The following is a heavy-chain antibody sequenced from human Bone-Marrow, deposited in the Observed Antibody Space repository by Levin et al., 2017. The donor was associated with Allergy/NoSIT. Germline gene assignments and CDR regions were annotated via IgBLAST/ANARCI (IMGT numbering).Heavy chain of an antibody. D-gene: IGHD6-13*01. CDR2: IIPIFGTA. Sequence: SVKVSCKASGGTFSSYAISWVRQAPGQGLEWMGGIIPIFGTANYAQKFQGRVTITADESTSTAYMELSSLRSEDTAVYYCARDTGAAAEFYYYGMDVWGQGTTVTVSS. V-gene: IGHV1-69*13. CDR3: ARDTGAAAEFYYYGMDV. J-gene: IGHJ6*02. CDR1: GGTFSSYA.